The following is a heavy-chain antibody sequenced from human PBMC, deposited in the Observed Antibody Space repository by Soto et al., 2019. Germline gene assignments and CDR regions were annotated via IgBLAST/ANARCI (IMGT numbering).Heavy chain of an antibody. D-gene: IGHD6-13*01. CDR2: ISAYNGNT. Sequence: ASVKVSCKASGYTFTSYGISWVRQAPGQGLEWMGWISAYNGNTNYAQKLQGRVTMTTDTSTSTAYMELRSLRSDDTAVSYCARDMAAGTVWIDPWCQGPLVTVSS. CDR3: ARDMAAGTVWIDP. CDR1: GYTFTSYG. J-gene: IGHJ5*02. V-gene: IGHV1-18*01.